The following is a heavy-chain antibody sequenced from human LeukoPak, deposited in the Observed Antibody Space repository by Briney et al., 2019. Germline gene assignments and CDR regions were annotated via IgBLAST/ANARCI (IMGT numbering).Heavy chain of an antibody. CDR3: AKDRPIFKD. CDR2: IRGSGGAT. Sequence: GRSQRLSWASSEFTFSIAGMSGPRPAPRSGLEWVSTIRGSGGATSYADSVKGGFTISSDNSKNTLYLQMNSLRAEDTAVYYCAKDRPIFKDWGQGTQVTVSS. V-gene: IGHV3-23*01. J-gene: IGHJ4*02. CDR1: EFTFSIAG.